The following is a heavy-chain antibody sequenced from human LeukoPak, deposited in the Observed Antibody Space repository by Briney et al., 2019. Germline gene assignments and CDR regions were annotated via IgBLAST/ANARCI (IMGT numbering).Heavy chain of an antibody. D-gene: IGHD5-12*01. V-gene: IGHV1-69*05. J-gene: IGHJ6*03. Sequence: PSVKVSCKASGGTLSSYAISWVRQAPGQGLEWMGGIIPIFGTANYAQKFQGRVTITTDESTSTAYMELSSLRSEDTAVYYCARGYSGYDGYYYYMDVWGKGTTVTVSS. CDR3: ARGYSGYDGYYYYMDV. CDR1: GGTLSSYA. CDR2: IIPIFGTA.